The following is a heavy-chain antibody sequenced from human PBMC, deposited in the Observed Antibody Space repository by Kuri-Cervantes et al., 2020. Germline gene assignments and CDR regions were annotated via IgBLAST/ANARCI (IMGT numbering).Heavy chain of an antibody. CDR1: GFTFSSCG. J-gene: IGHJ4*02. V-gene: IGHV3-30*03. D-gene: IGHD3-16*01. CDR2: TSNDGSRN. Sequence: GESLKISCAASGFTFSSCGMHWVRQAPGKGLEWVAATSNDGSRNYYVDSVNGRFTISRDNSKKTLYLQMNSLRADDTAVYYCARDAALRLGELFYADFWGQGTQVTVSS. CDR3: ARDAALRLGELFYADF.